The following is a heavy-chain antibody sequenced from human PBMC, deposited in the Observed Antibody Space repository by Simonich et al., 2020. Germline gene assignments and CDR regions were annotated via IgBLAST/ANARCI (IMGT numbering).Heavy chain of an antibody. J-gene: IGHJ3*02. CDR3: AKDLGERITMIVVVIDAFDI. D-gene: IGHD3-22*01. CDR2: ISCSGGST. Sequence: GGGLVQPGGSLRLSCAASGFTFSSYAMSWVRQAPGKGLEWVSAISCSGGSTYYADSVKVRFTISRDNSKNTLYLQMNSLRAEDTAVYYCAKDLGERITMIVVVIDAFDIWGQGTMVTVSS. V-gene: IGHV3-23*01. CDR1: GFTFSSYA.